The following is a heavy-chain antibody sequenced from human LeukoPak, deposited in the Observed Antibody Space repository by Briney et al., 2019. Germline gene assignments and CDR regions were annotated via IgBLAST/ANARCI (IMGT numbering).Heavy chain of an antibody. CDR2: ISAYNGNT. CDR3: ARGSPTVTHWYFDL. D-gene: IGHD4-17*01. CDR1: GYTFTSYG. Sequence: GATVKFSCKASGYTFTSYGISWVRRAPGQGLEWMGWISAYNGNTNYAQKLQGRVTMTTDTSTSTAYMELRSLRSDDTAVYYCARGSPTVTHWYFDLWGRGTLVTVSS. J-gene: IGHJ2*01. V-gene: IGHV1-18*04.